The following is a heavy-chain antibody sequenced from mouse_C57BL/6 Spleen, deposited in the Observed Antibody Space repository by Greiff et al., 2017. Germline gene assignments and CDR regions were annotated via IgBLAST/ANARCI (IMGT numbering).Heavy chain of an antibody. V-gene: IGHV1-39*01. J-gene: IGHJ4*01. Sequence: EVQLQQSGPELVKPGASVKISCKASGYSFTDYNMNWVKQSNGKSLEWMGVINPTYGSTSYNQQFKGKATLTVDQSSSTAYMQLNSLTSEDSAVYYCSGYSNPSYDSMDYWGQGTSVTVSA. CDR1: GYSFTDYN. D-gene: IGHD2-5*01. CDR2: INPTYGST. CDR3: SGYSNPSYDSMDY.